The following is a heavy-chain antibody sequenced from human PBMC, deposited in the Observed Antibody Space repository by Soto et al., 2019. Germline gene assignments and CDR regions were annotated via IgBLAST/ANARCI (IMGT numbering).Heavy chain of an antibody. V-gene: IGHV3-30*18. J-gene: IGHJ4*02. CDR2: ISYDGSSQ. CDR1: GFTFSSYG. CDR3: AKDPPCIGVICYSFFSY. D-gene: IGHD2-15*01. Sequence: QVQLVESGGGVVQPGRSLRLSCAASGFTFSSYGMHWVRQAPGKGLEWVTFISYDGSSQYYADSVKGRFTISRDNSKNTLYLQMNSLRAEDTAVYYCAKDPPCIGVICYSFFSYWGQGTLVTVSS.